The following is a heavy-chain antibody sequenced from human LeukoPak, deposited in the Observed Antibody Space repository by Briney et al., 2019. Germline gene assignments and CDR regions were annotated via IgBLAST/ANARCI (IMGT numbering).Heavy chain of an antibody. V-gene: IGHV1-2*02. J-gene: IGHJ5*02. CDR3: ARNQGGTMIVVLPWVDP. CDR2: INPNSGGT. D-gene: IGHD3-22*01. CDR1: GYTFLHYD. Sequence: ASVKVSCKASGYTFLHYDFNWVRQAPGQGLEWMGWINPNSGGTNYAQKFQGRVTMTRDTSISTAYMELSRLRSDDTAVYYCARNQGGTMIVVLPWVDPWGQGTLVTVSS.